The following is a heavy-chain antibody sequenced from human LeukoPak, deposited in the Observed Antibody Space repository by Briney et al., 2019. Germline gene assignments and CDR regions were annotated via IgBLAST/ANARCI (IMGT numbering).Heavy chain of an antibody. J-gene: IGHJ4*02. Sequence: GGSLRLSCAASGFNFSNYWMHWVRQAPGKGLVWVSRINSDESRTNYADSVKGRFTISRDNAKNTLYLQMNSLRAEDTAVYYCARDRLTSGSYFFDYWGQGTLVTVSS. V-gene: IGHV3-74*01. D-gene: IGHD1-26*01. CDR1: GFNFSNYW. CDR3: ARDRLTSGSYFFDY. CDR2: INSDESRT.